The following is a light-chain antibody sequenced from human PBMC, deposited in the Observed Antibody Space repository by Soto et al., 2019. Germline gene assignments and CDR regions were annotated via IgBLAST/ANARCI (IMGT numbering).Light chain of an antibody. J-gene: IGKJ5*01. Sequence: EIVLTQSPATLSLSPGERATLSCRASQSVSTYLAWYQQKPGQAPRLLIYDASNRATGIPARFSGSGSGTDFTLTISSLEPEDFAVYYCQQRRNWLTFGQGTRLEI. CDR1: QSVSTY. CDR3: QQRRNWLT. CDR2: DAS. V-gene: IGKV3-11*01.